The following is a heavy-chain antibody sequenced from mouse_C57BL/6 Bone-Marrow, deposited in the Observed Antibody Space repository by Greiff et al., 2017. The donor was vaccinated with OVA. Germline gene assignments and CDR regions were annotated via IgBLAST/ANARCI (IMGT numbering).Heavy chain of an antibody. CDR2: IYPNSGST. V-gene: IGHV1-64*01. CDR1: GYTFTSYW. CDR3: ARSGATVVATGDY. D-gene: IGHD1-1*01. J-gene: IGHJ2*01. Sequence: QVQLQQPGAELVKPGASVKLSCKASGYTFTSYWMHWVKQRPGQGLEWIGMIYPNSGSTNYNEKFKSKATLTVDKSSSTAYMQLSSLTTEDSAVYYCARSGATVVATGDYWGQGTTLTVSS.